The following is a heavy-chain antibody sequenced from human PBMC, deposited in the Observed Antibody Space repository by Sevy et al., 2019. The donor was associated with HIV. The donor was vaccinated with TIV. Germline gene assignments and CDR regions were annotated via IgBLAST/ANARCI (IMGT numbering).Heavy chain of an antibody. J-gene: IGHJ6*02. V-gene: IGHV3-33*01. D-gene: IGHD3-22*01. CDR3: ARGPTYYYDSSGYYPTYYYGMDV. CDR1: GFTFSSYG. Sequence: GGSLRLSCAASGFTFSSYGMHWVRQAPGKGLEWVAVIWYDGSNKYYADSVKGRFTISRDNSKNTLYLQMNSLRAEDTAVYYCARGPTYYYDSSGYYPTYYYGMDVWGQGTTVTVSS. CDR2: IWYDGSNK.